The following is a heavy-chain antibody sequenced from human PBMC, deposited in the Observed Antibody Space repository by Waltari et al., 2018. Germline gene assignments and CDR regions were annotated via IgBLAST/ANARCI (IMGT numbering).Heavy chain of an antibody. J-gene: IGHJ5*02. CDR1: GGSISSGGYS. Sequence: QLQLQESGSGLVKPSQTLSLTCAVSGGSISSGGYSWRWIRQPPGKGLEWIGYIYHRVTTYYNPSLKSRVTISVDRSKNQFSLQLSSVTAADTAVYYCARGGRGTVTTGYNWFDPWGQGTLVTVSS. D-gene: IGHD4-17*01. CDR3: ARGGRGTVTTGYNWFDP. CDR2: IYHRVTT. V-gene: IGHV4-30-2*01.